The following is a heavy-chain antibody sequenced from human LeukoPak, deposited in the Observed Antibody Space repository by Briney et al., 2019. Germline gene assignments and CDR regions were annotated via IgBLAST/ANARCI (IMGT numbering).Heavy chain of an antibody. Sequence: GGSLRLSCAASGFTFSSYSMNWVRQAPGKGLEWVSSISSSSSYIYHADSVKGRFTISRDNAKNSLYLQMNSLRAEDTAVYYCARDPGIAVAGPWGYWGQGTLVTVSS. CDR2: ISSSSSYI. J-gene: IGHJ4*02. D-gene: IGHD6-19*01. V-gene: IGHV3-21*01. CDR1: GFTFSSYS. CDR3: ARDPGIAVAGPWGY.